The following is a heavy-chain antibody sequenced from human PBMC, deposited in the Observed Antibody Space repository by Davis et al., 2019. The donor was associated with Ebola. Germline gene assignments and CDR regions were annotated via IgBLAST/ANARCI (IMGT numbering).Heavy chain of an antibody. V-gene: IGHV4-39*07. J-gene: IGHJ6*02. CDR3: ARGHYFWSGYHQVLYYYGMDV. CDR1: GGSISSSSYY. CDR2: IYYSGST. Sequence: MPSETLSLTCTVSGGSISSSSYYWGWIRQPPGKGLEWIGSIYYSGSTYYNPSLKSRVTISVDTSKNQFSLKLSSVTAADTAVYYCARGHYFWSGYHQVLYYYGMDVWGQGTTVTVSS. D-gene: IGHD3-3*01.